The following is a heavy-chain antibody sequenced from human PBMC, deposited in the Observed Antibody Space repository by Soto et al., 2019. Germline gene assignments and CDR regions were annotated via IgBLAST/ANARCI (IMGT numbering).Heavy chain of an antibody. J-gene: IGHJ6*02. CDR2: INHSGST. Sequence: SETLSLTCAVYGGSFSGYHWSWIRQPPGKGLEWIGEINHSGSTNYNPSLKSRVTISVDTSKNQFSLKLSSVTAADTAVYYCARGRRYTPVAGTDYYYYYGMDVWGQGTTVTVSS. CDR3: ARGRRYTPVAGTDYYYYYGMDV. V-gene: IGHV4-34*01. D-gene: IGHD6-19*01. CDR1: GGSFSGYH.